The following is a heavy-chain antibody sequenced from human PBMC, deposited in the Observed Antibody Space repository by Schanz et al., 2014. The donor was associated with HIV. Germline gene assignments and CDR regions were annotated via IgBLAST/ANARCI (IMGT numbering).Heavy chain of an antibody. CDR1: GFTFTNHA. Sequence: EVQLLESGGGLAQPGGSLTLSCAASGFTFTNHALSWVRQAPGRGLEWVSTVIGSGVRTIYADSVKGRFTISRDNTKNSLYLQMNSLRAEDTAVYYCARDYHWNWFDPWGQGTLVTVSS. V-gene: IGHV3-23*01. CDR2: VIGSGVRT. D-gene: IGHD1-20*01. CDR3: ARDYHWNWFDP. J-gene: IGHJ5*02.